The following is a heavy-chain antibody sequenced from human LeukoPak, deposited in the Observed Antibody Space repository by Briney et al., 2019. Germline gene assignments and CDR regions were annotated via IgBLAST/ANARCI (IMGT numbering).Heavy chain of an antibody. Sequence: SETLSLTCTVSGGSISSSSYYWGWIRQPPGKGLEWIGSIYYSGSTYYNPSLKSRVTISVDTSKNQFSLKLSSVTAADTAVYYCARPLYYYGSGRGYYYMDVWGKGTTVTVSS. V-gene: IGHV4-39*07. CDR2: IYYSGST. J-gene: IGHJ6*03. D-gene: IGHD3-10*01. CDR1: GGSISSSSYY. CDR3: ARPLYYYGSGRGYYYMDV.